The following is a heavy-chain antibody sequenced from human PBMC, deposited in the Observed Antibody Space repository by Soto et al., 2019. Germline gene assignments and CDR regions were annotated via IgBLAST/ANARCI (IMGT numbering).Heavy chain of an antibody. D-gene: IGHD6-13*01. J-gene: IGHJ3*02. Sequence: LSCVGSGFSFSSYAMNWVRQAPGQGLEWVSGISGSGGTTFYADSVKGRFTISRDNSKNTLYLQMNSLRAEDTAVYYCAKDLGYTSSWYYALHIWGQGTMVTVSS. CDR2: ISGSGGTT. CDR3: AKDLGYTSSWYYALHI. V-gene: IGHV3-23*01. CDR1: GFSFSSYA.